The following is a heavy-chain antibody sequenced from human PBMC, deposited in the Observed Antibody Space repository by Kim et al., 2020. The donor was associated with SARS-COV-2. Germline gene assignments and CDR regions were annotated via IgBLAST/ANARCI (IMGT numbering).Heavy chain of an antibody. V-gene: IGHV1-3*01. D-gene: IGHD6-13*01. CDR1: GYTFTSYA. Sequence: ASVKVSCKASGYTFTSYAMHWVRQAPGQRLEWMGWINAGNGNTKYSQKFQGRVTITRDTSASTAYMELSSLRSEDTAVYYCARGFQTGGISSWYDERWWYWGQGTLVTVSS. J-gene: IGHJ4*02. CDR2: INAGNGNT. CDR3: ARGFQTGGISSWYDERWWY.